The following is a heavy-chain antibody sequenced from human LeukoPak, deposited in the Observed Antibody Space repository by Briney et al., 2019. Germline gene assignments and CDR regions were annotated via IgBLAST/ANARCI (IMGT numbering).Heavy chain of an antibody. CDR2: IASDGAS. CDR3: AKGPNFGSWGAVNY. V-gene: IGHV3-23*01. D-gene: IGHD3-10*01. J-gene: IGHJ4*02. Sequence: PGGSLRLSCAVSDSSFWSHDMSWVRQTLEKGLEWVSSIASDGASFYADSVRGRFTISRDKSQNILYLQMNSLRADDTARYYCAKGPNFGSWGAVNYWGQGRLVTVSS. CDR1: DSSFWSHD.